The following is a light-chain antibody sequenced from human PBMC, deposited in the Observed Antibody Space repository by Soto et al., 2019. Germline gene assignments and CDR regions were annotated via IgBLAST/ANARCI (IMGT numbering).Light chain of an antibody. CDR3: AVWDDSLNGVV. CDR2: YDD. CDR1: RSNVGNNA. J-gene: IGLJ3*02. V-gene: IGLV1-36*01. Sequence: QAVVTQPPSVSEAPRQRVTISCSGSRSNVGNNAVNWYQQLPGKAPKLLIYYDDLLPSGVSDRFSGSKSGTSASLAISGLQSEDEADSYCAVWDDSLNGVVFGGGTKLTVL.